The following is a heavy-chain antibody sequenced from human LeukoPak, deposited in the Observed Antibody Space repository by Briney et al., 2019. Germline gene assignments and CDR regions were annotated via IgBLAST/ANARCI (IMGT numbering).Heavy chain of an antibody. J-gene: IGHJ4*02. CDR2: ISYDGGNE. D-gene: IGHD3-9*01. V-gene: IGHV3-30*03. CDR1: GFTFSSYG. CDR3: ARSYFSVTGYYFDF. Sequence: GGSLRLSCAASGFTFSSYGMHWVRQAPGKGLEWVAVISYDGGNEEYADSVKGRFTISRDNSKDTLSLQMTSLRVEDTAVYYCARSYFSVTGYYFDFWGQGTLVTVSS.